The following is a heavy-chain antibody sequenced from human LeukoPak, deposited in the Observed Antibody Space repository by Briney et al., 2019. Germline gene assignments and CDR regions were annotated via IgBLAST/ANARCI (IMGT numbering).Heavy chain of an antibody. CDR1: GFTFSNAW. V-gene: IGHV3-15*01. Sequence: PGGSLRLSCAASGFTFSNAWMSWVRQAPGKGLEWVGRIKSKTDGGTTDYAAPVKGRFTISRDDSKNTLYLQMNSLKTEDTAVYYCTTDRPYSSGSVAGDYWGQGTLVTVSS. CDR3: TTDRPYSSGSVAGDY. CDR2: IKSKTDGGTT. D-gene: IGHD6-19*01. J-gene: IGHJ4*02.